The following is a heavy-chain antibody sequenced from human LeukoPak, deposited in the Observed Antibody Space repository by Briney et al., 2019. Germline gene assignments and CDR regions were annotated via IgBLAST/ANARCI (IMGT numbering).Heavy chain of an antibody. V-gene: IGHV4-31*03. Sequence: SETLSLTCTVSGGSISSGGYYWSWIRQHPGKGLEWIGYIYYSGSTYYNPSLKSRVTISVDTSKNQFSLKLSSVTAADTAVYYCVRDEYSYGFGYWGQGTLVTVSS. CDR1: GGSISSGGYY. J-gene: IGHJ4*02. CDR3: VRDEYSYGFGY. CDR2: IYYSGST. D-gene: IGHD5-18*01.